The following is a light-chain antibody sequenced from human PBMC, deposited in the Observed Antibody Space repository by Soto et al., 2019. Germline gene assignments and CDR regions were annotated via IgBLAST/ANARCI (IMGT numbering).Light chain of an antibody. V-gene: IGKV1-6*01. J-gene: IGKJ2*01. CDR1: QGIRND. CDR2: AAS. Sequence: AIQMTQSPSSLSASVGDRVTITCRASQGIRNDLGWYQQKPGKAPKLLIYAASSLQSGVTSRFSRSGSGTDFTLTISSLQPEDFATYYCLQDYNYPYTFGQGTKLEIK. CDR3: LQDYNYPYT.